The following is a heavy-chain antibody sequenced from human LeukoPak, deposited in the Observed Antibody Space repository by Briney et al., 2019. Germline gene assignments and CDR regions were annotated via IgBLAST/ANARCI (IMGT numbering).Heavy chain of an antibody. CDR3: ARGSMFGAPDF. D-gene: IGHD3-16*01. CDR2: IYPGGTT. V-gene: IGHV3-53*01. Sequence: PGGSLRLSCEVSGVTVSSNYMIWVRQAPGKGLEWLSIIYPGGTTHYAEPVKGRFSISRDDSKNTLYFQMDNLRVDDTALYWCARGSMFGAPDFWGQGTRVTVSS. CDR1: GVTVSSNY. J-gene: IGHJ4*02.